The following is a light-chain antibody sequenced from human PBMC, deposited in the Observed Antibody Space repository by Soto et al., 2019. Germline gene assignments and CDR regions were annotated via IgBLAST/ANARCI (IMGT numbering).Light chain of an antibody. J-gene: IGKJ1*01. V-gene: IGKV3-20*01. CDR2: GVS. Sequence: ELVLTQSPGTLSLSPGERATLSCRASQSLSSRNLAWYQQKPGQAHSPLSYGVSSRATGIPDRFSGSGSGTDFTLTISRLEPEDFAVYYCQQYDSSPRTFGQGTKVEIK. CDR1: QSLSSRN. CDR3: QQYDSSPRT.